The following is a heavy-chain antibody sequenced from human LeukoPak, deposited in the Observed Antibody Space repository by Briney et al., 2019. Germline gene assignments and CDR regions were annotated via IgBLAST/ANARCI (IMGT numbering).Heavy chain of an antibody. J-gene: IGHJ5*02. CDR3: ARHSFPGPFTPNNWFDP. D-gene: IGHD2-15*01. Sequence: SETLSLTCNVSGGSISNRAYYWAWSRQPPGKGLDWIGSGFYSVSKYSNPSLESRLTIFVDTSKNHLPLRLTSVPAADTGMYYCARHSFPGPFTPNNWFDPWGEGTLVTVSS. CDR2: GFYSVSK. CDR1: GGSISNRAYY. V-gene: IGHV4-39*01.